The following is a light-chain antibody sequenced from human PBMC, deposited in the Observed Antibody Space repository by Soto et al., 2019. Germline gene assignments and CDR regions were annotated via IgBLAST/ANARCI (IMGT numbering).Light chain of an antibody. J-gene: IGLJ2*01. CDR3: QTWGTGIQV. CDR2: VNSDGSH. Sequence: QLVLTQSPSASASLGASVKLTCTLSSGHSSYAIAWHQQQPEKGPRYLMKVNSDGSHTKGDGIPDRFSGSSSGAGRYLTISSLQSEDEADYYCQTWGTGIQVFGGGTKVTVL. V-gene: IGLV4-69*01. CDR1: SGHSSYA.